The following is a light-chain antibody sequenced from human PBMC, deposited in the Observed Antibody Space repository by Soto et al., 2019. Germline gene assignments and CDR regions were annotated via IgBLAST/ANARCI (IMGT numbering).Light chain of an antibody. V-gene: IGKV1-6*01. CDR3: LQDYNYPWT. CDR1: QSISSW. Sequence: IHMTQSPSTLSASVGDRVTIICRASQSISSWLAWYQQKQGKAPKLLIYAASSLQSGVPSRFSGSGSGTDFTLTISSLQTEDFATYYCLQDYNYPWTFGQGTKVDIK. CDR2: AAS. J-gene: IGKJ1*01.